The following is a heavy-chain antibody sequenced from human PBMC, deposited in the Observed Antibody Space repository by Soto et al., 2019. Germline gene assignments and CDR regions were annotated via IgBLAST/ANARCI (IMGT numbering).Heavy chain of an antibody. Sequence: PGGSLRLSCAASGFTFSDYGMHWVRQSPGKGLEWVALIWHNGKYKYYADSVKGRFTISRDSSKNTVYLEMNSLRVEDTAVYYYTRDIRSIYFDCWGQGTLVTVSS. CDR2: IWHNGKYK. CDR1: GFTFSDYG. J-gene: IGHJ4*02. CDR3: TRDIRSIYFDC. V-gene: IGHV3-33*01. D-gene: IGHD3-10*01.